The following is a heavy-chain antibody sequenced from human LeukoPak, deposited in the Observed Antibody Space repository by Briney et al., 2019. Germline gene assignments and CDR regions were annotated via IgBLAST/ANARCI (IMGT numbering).Heavy chain of an antibody. D-gene: IGHD3-9*01. V-gene: IGHV4-34*01. CDR1: GGSFSGYY. Sequence: SETLSLTCAVYGGSFSGYYWSWIRQPPGKGLEWIGSIYYSGSTYYNPSLKSRVTISVDTSKNQFSLKLSSVTAADTAVYYCARHAPYYDILTGYLPRGTNYFDYWGQGTLVTVSS. CDR2: IYYSGST. CDR3: ARHAPYYDILTGYLPRGTNYFDY. J-gene: IGHJ4*02.